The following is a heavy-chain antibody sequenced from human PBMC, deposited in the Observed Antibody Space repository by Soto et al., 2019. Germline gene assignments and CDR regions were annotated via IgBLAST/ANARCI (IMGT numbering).Heavy chain of an antibody. Sequence: ASVKVSCKASGYTFTSYAMHWVRQAPGQRLEWMGWINAGNGNTKYSQKFQGRVTITRDTSASTAYMELSSLRSEDTAVYYCGREGDLCSSWAPPPYYYYYGMDVWGQGTTVTVSS. D-gene: IGHD6-13*01. J-gene: IGHJ6*02. V-gene: IGHV1-3*01. CDR3: GREGDLCSSWAPPPYYYYYGMDV. CDR2: INAGNGNT. CDR1: GYTFTSYA.